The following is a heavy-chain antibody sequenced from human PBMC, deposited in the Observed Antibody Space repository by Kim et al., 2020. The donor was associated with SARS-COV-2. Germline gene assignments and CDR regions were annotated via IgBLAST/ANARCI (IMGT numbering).Heavy chain of an antibody. CDR1: GFTFSSYD. V-gene: IGHV3-13*05. D-gene: IGHD6-19*01. CDR3: ARAYRIAVAGIVPYYYYGMDV. CDR2: IGTAGDP. Sequence: GGSLRLSCAASGFTFSSYDMHWVRQATGKGLEWVSAIGTAGDPYYPGSVKGRFTISRENAKNSLYLQMNSLRAGDTAVYYCARAYRIAVAGIVPYYYYGMDVWGQGTTVTVSS. J-gene: IGHJ6*02.